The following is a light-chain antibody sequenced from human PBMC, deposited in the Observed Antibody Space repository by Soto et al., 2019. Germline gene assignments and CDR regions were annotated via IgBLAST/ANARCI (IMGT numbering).Light chain of an antibody. CDR3: QQVNNYPLT. CDR1: QGISTF. J-gene: IGKJ4*01. Sequence: DIQLTQSPSLLSASVGDIVTITCRASQGISTFVAWYQQHPGTAPKRLIYDASNLQSGVPSRFSGRGSGTAFTLTISSLQPEDCATYYRQQVNNYPLTFGGGTQVAMK. V-gene: IGKV1-9*01. CDR2: DAS.